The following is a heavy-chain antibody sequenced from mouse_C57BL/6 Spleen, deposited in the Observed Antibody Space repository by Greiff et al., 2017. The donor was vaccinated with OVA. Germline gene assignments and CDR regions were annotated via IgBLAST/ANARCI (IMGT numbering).Heavy chain of an antibody. Sequence: EVKLVESGGGLVKPGGSLKLSCAASGFTFSSYTMSWVRQTPEKRLEWVATISGGGGNTYYPDSVKGRFTISRDNAKNTLYLQMSSLRSEDTALYYCARQGAYYSNYDYFDYWGQGTTLTVSS. D-gene: IGHD2-5*01. CDR1: GFTFSSYT. J-gene: IGHJ2*01. V-gene: IGHV5-9*01. CDR2: ISGGGGNT. CDR3: ARQGAYYSNYDYFDY.